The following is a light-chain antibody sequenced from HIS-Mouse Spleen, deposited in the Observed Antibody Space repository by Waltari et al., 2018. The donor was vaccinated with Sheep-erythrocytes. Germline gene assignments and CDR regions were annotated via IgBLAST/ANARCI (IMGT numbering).Light chain of an antibody. CDR3: CSYAGSYNHV. J-gene: IGLJ1*01. CDR2: DVS. CDR1: SSDVGGYNY. Sequence: QSALTQPRSVSGSPGQSVTISCTGTSSDVGGYNYVSWYQQHPGKAPKLMIYDVSKRPSGVPYRFSGSKSVNTSSLTISVLQAEDEADYYCCSYAGSYNHVFATGTKVTVL. V-gene: IGLV2-11*01.